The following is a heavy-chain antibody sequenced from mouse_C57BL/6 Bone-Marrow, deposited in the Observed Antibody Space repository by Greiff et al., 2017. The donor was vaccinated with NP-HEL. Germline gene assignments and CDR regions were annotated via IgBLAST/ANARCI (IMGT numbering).Heavy chain of an antibody. D-gene: IGHD4-1*01. Sequence: EVQLQQSGPVLMKPGASVKMSCKASGYTFTDYYMNWVKQSHGKSLEWIGVINPYNGGTSYNQKFKGKATLTVDKSSSTAYMELNSLTSEDSAVYYCARVLGRGYAMDYWGQGTSVTVSS. CDR1: GYTFTDYY. CDR3: ARVLGRGYAMDY. CDR2: INPYNGGT. V-gene: IGHV1-19*01. J-gene: IGHJ4*01.